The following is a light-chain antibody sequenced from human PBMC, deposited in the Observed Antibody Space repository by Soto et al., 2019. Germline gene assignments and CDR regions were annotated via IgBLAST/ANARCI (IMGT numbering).Light chain of an antibody. CDR3: GTWDSSLSVVV. CDR1: SSNIGSNF. CDR2: DSN. V-gene: IGLV1-51*01. J-gene: IGLJ2*01. Sequence: QSVLTQPPSVSAAPGQKVTIFCSGSSSNIGSNFLSWYQQLPGTAPKLLIYDSNKRPSGIPDRFPGSKSGTSATLGITGLQTGDEADYYCGTWDSSLSVVVFGGGTKLTVL.